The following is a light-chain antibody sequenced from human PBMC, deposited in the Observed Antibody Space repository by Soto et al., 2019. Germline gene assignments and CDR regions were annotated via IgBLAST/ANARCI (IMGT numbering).Light chain of an antibody. Sequence: EVVMTQSPASLSVSPGKRATLSCRASQSVGSNLAWYQQKPGQAPRLLIYGASTRATGIPARFSGSGSGKEFTLTISSLQSEDFEVYYCQQYNKWPPLTFGGGTKVEIK. CDR1: QSVGSN. CDR2: GAS. CDR3: QQYNKWPPLT. J-gene: IGKJ4*01. V-gene: IGKV3-15*01.